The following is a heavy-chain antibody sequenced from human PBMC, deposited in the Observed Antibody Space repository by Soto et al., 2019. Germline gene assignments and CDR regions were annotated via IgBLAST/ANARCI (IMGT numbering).Heavy chain of an antibody. J-gene: IGHJ6*02. V-gene: IGHV3-13*05. CDR3: ARTDRDFYGLDV. CDR1: GFTFRNYA. CDR2: ISAAGDP. Sequence: EVQLVESGGGLVQPGGSLRLPCEASGFTFRNYAMHWVRQGTGKGLEWVSGISAAGDPDYADSVEGRFTISRENAQNSFFLQINSLGVGDTAVYYCARTDRDFYGLDVWGQATTVIVSS.